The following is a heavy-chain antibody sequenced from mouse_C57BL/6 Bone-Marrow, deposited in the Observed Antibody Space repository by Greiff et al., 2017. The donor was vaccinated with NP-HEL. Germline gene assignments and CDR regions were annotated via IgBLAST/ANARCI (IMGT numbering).Heavy chain of an antibody. CDR2: IYPRSGNT. J-gene: IGHJ4*01. CDR3: ASVLWLRRGDY. Sequence: QVQLKESGAELARPGASVKLSCKASGYTFTSYGISWVKQRTGQGLEWIGEIYPRSGNTYYNEKFKGKATLTADKSSSTAYMELRSLTSEDSAVYFCASVLWLRRGDYWGQGTSVTVSS. V-gene: IGHV1-81*01. CDR1: GYTFTSYG. D-gene: IGHD2-2*01.